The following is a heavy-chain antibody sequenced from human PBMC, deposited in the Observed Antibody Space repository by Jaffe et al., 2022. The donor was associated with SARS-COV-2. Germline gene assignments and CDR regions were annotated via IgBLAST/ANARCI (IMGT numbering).Heavy chain of an antibody. Sequence: QVQLQQWGAGLLKPSETLSLTCAVYGGSFSGYYWSWIRQPPGKGLEWIGEINHSGSTNYNPSLKSRVTISVDTSKNQFSLKLSSVTAADTAVYYCARGFGASFGYWGQGTLVTVSS. J-gene: IGHJ4*02. CDR1: GGSFSGYY. D-gene: IGHD1-26*01. CDR2: INHSGST. V-gene: IGHV4-34*01. CDR3: ARGFGASFGY.